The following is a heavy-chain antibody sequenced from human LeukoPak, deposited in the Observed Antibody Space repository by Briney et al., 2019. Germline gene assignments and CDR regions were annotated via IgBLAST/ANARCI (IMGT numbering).Heavy chain of an antibody. J-gene: IGHJ6*02. V-gene: IGHV3-30*03. D-gene: IGHD2-15*01. CDR3: ASLLLGDGMDV. CDR2: IEYDGSNK. Sequence: GGSLRLSCAASGLTISSYGMHWVRQAPSKWLEWVAVIEYDGSNKYYVDSVKGRFTISRDNPKNTVYLQMNSLRAEDTAVYYCASLLLGDGMDVWGQGTTVTVSS. CDR1: GLTISSYG.